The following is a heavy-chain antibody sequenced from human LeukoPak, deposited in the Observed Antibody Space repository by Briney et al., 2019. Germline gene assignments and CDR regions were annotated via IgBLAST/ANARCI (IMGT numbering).Heavy chain of an antibody. CDR1: GFTFSSYS. CDR2: ISSSSSYI. J-gene: IGHJ4*02. V-gene: IGHV3-21*01. Sequence: GGSLRLSCAASGFTFSSYSMNWVRQAPGKGLEWVSSISSSSSYIYYADSVKGRFTISRDNAKNSLYLQMNSLRAEDTAVYYCARGTQDYYDILTGYYPLDYWGQGTLVTVSS. D-gene: IGHD3-9*01. CDR3: ARGTQDYYDILTGYYPLDY.